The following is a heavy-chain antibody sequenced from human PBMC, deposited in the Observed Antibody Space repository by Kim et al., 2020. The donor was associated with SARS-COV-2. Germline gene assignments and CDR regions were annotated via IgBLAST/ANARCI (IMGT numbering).Heavy chain of an antibody. J-gene: IGHJ4*02. D-gene: IGHD2-8*02. V-gene: IGHV4-61*01. CDR1: GASVSSGSYY. CDR3: AREPTGGWADY. CDR2: SYYISYSSGDT. Sequence: SETLSLTCTVSGASVSSGSYYWSWIRQTPGKGLEWIGYSYYISYSSGDTKYNPSLKSRATISFDTAKNQVSLKLTSVTAADTALYYCAREPTGGWADYWGQGTLVTVSS.